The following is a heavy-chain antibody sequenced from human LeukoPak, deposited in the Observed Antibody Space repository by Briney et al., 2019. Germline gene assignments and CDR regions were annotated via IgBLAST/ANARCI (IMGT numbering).Heavy chain of an antibody. J-gene: IGHJ3*02. CDR3: VKSGASDAFDI. Sequence: PGRSLRLSCVASGFTFSSNGMHWVRQAPGKGLEWVAVILKDGTTTYYVDSVKGRFTISRDNSKNTLYLQMSSLRAEDTAVYYCVKSGASDAFDIWGQGTMVTVSS. V-gene: IGHV3-30*18. CDR1: GFTFSSNG. CDR2: ILKDGTTT.